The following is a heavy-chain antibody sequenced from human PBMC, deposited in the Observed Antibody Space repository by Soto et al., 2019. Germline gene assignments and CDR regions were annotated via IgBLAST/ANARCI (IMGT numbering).Heavy chain of an antibody. CDR3: ARWSDNKVVDP. V-gene: IGHV3-33*01. CDR1: GFTFRNHG. D-gene: IGHD1-1*01. Sequence: QVQLVESGGGVVQPGRSLRLSCEGSGFTFRNHGMHWIRQPPGKGLEWLAVIWYDGSEKYYAESVKGRFTISRDNSKNTLYRQMNSLTVDDTAIYYCARWSDNKVVDPWGQGTVVTVS. J-gene: IGHJ5*02. CDR2: IWYDGSEK.